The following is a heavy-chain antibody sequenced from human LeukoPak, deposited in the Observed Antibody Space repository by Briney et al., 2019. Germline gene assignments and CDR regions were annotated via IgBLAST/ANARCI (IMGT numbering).Heavy chain of an antibody. CDR1: GFSFSGYW. CDR3: ARGVSYDSFDY. Sequence: GGSLRLSCAASGFSFSGYWMTWVRQAPGKGLEWVANIKVDGSEKYYVDSVKGRFIIFRDNVKNSLFLQMNSLRVEDTAVYYCARGVSYDSFDYWGQGTLVTVSS. J-gene: IGHJ4*02. D-gene: IGHD3-16*01. V-gene: IGHV3-7*04. CDR2: IKVDGSEK.